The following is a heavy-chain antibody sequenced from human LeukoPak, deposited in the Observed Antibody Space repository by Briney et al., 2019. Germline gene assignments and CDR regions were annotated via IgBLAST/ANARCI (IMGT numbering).Heavy chain of an antibody. Sequence: PGGSLRLSCAASGFTFDDYAMHWVRQAPGKGLEWVSGISWNSGSIGYADSVKGRFTISRDNAKNSLYLQMNSLRAEDMALYYCAKDLGGYYYLGAFDIWGQGTMVTVSS. CDR2: ISWNSGSI. CDR3: AKDLGGYYYLGAFDI. V-gene: IGHV3-9*03. CDR1: GFTFDDYA. J-gene: IGHJ3*02. D-gene: IGHD3-22*01.